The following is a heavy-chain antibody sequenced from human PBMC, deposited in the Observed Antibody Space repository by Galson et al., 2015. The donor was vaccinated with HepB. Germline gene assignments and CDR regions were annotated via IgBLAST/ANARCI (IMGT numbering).Heavy chain of an antibody. Sequence: SLRLSCAASGFTFSSYAMHWVRQAPGKGLEWVAVISYDGSNKYYADSVKGRFTISRDNSKNTLYLQMNSLRAEDTAVYYCAREDIVVVVADYWGQGTLVTVSS. CDR2: ISYDGSNK. CDR1: GFTFSSYA. J-gene: IGHJ4*02. D-gene: IGHD2-15*01. V-gene: IGHV3-30*04. CDR3: AREDIVVVVADY.